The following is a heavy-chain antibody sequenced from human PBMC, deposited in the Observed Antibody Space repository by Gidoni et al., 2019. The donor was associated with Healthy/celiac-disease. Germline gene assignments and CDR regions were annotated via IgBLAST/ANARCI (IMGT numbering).Heavy chain of an antibody. J-gene: IGHJ3*02. D-gene: IGHD3-22*01. CDR1: GFTFSSSA. V-gene: IGHV3-23*01. Sequence: EVQRLESGGGLVQTWWSLRLSCAASGFTFSSSAMSWGRLAPGKGLECGSAISGRGGSTYYADSVKGRFTISRDNSKNTLYLQMNSLRAEDTAVYYCAKDVNDPITMIVVVRGAFDIWGQGTMVTVSS. CDR3: AKDVNDPITMIVVVRGAFDI. CDR2: ISGRGGST.